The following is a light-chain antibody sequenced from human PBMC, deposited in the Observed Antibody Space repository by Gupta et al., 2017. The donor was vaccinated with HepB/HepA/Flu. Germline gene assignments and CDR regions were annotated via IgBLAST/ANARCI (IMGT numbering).Light chain of an antibody. V-gene: IGLV4-60*03. CDR3: ETGYSNIRV. CDR1: SGYSHYG. J-gene: IGLJ2*01. Sequence: QLLFTQSSSASASLRSSVKLPCTLRSGYSHYGIGWHHPHPGKAPRFLMTVEISGRYNKGSGIHDRFSGSRSGAARYLTISNFQAEGEDDYYCETGYSNIRVFGGGIKLTVL. CDR2: VEISGRY.